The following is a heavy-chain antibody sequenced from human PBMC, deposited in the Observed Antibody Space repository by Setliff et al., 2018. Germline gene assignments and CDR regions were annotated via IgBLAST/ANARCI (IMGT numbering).Heavy chain of an antibody. D-gene: IGHD2-2*01. J-gene: IGHJ3*02. CDR1: GDSFSDYY. V-gene: IGHV4-34*01. CDR3: ARHIWGAKMQLPHDVFDI. CDR2: INHSGGT. Sequence: PSETLSLTCTVYGDSFSDYYWSWIRQPPGKGLEWIEEINHSGGTNYSPSLRSRVTISVDMSKNHLSLKLSSVTAADTAVYYCARHIWGAKMQLPHDVFDIWGQGTMVTV.